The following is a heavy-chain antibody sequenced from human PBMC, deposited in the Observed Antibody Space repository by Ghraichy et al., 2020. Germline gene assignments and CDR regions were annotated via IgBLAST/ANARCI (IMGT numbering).Heavy chain of an antibody. CDR1: GFIFSGYW. D-gene: IGHD6-19*01. Sequence: LSLTCAASGFIFSGYWMSWVRQAPGKGPEWVANIKKDGSKKYYVDSVKGRFTISRDNAKNSLYLQMNSLRAEDTAVYYCARDLGSGWYFDYWGQGTLVTVSS. J-gene: IGHJ4*02. V-gene: IGHV3-7*01. CDR2: IKKDGSKK. CDR3: ARDLGSGWYFDY.